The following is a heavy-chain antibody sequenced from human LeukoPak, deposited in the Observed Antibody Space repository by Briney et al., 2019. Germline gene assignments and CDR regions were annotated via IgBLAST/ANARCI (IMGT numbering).Heavy chain of an antibody. J-gene: IGHJ4*02. D-gene: IGHD3-3*01. CDR1: GFTFSNAK. V-gene: IGHV3-15*01. Sequence: GGSLRLSCAASGFTFSNAKMSWVRQAPGKGLEWGGCIKSKTDGGTTDYAAPVKGRFTISRDDSKNTLYLQMITLETEDTAVYYCTGGVESGNYLHYWGQGTLVTVSS. CDR3: TGGVESGNYLHY. CDR2: IKSKTDGGTT.